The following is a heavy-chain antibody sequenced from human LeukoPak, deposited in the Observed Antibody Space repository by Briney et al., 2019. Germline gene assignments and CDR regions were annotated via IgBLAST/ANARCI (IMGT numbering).Heavy chain of an antibody. CDR1: GGSVSSGSYY. D-gene: IGHD2-2*01. J-gene: IGHJ3*02. CDR2: IYYSGST. CDR3: ARAVRDCSSTIGYDAFDI. V-gene: IGHV4-61*01. Sequence: SETLSLTCTVSGGSVSSGSYYWSWIRQPPGKGLEWIGYIYYSGSTNYNPSLKSRVTISVDTSKNQFSLQLSSVTAADTAVYYCARAVRDCSSTIGYDAFDIWGQGTMVTVSS.